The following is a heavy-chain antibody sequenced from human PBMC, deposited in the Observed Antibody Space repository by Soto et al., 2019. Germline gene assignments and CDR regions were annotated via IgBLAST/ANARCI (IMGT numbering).Heavy chain of an antibody. J-gene: IGHJ4*02. CDR2: IIPILGIA. CDR3: AVVPATDY. Sequence: QVQLVQSGAEVKKPGSSVKVSCKASGGTFSSYTISWVRQAPGQGLEWMGRIIPILGIANYEQKFQGRVTITADKSTSRAYMELSSLRSEDTAVYYCAVVPATDYWGQGTLVTVSS. D-gene: IGHD2-2*01. V-gene: IGHV1-69*02. CDR1: GGTFSSYT.